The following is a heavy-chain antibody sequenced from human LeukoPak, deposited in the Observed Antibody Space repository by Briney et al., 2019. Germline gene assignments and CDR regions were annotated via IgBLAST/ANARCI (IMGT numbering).Heavy chain of an antibody. V-gene: IGHV1-69*13. CDR2: IIPIFGTA. J-gene: IGHJ1*01. CDR3: ARVSYSSSRHFQH. D-gene: IGHD6-6*01. Sequence: EASVKVSCKASGGTFCSYAISWVRQAAGQGLEWMGGIIPIFGTANYAQKFQGRVTITADESTSTAYMELSSLRSEDTAVYYCARVSYSSSRHFQHWGQGTLVTLSS. CDR1: GGTFCSYA.